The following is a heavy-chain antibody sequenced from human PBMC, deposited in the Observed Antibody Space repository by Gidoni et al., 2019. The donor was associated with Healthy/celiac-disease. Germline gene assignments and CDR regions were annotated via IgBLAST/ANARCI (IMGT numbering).Heavy chain of an antibody. V-gene: IGHV3-23*01. Sequence: EVQLLASGGGLVQPGGSLRLSCAASGFAFSSDAMSWVRQAPVKGLEWVSAISGSGGSTHYADSVKGRFTISRDNSKNTLYLQMNSLRAEDTAVYDCAKLGACGGDCYDYYWGQGTLVTVSS. CDR1: GFAFSSDA. D-gene: IGHD2-21*02. J-gene: IGHJ4*02. CDR2: ISGSGGST. CDR3: AKLGACGGDCYDYY.